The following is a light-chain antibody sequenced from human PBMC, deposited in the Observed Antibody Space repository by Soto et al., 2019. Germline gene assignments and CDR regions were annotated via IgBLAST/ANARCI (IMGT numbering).Light chain of an antibody. J-gene: IGKJ1*01. Sequence: TVLTQSPGTLSLSPGERATLSCSASQSVSNSYLAWYQQKPGQAPRLLIYGASSRATGIPDRFSGSGSGTDFTLTISRLEPEDCAVYYCQQYGNSRTFGQGTKVEIK. CDR1: QSVSNSY. V-gene: IGKV3-20*01. CDR3: QQYGNSRT. CDR2: GAS.